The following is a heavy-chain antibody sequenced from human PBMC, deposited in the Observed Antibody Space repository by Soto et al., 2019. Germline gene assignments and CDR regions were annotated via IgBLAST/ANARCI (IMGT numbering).Heavy chain of an antibody. D-gene: IGHD1-7*01. Sequence: NPSETLSLTCTVPGGSISSYYWSWIRQPPGKGLEWIGYIYYSGNTNYNPSLKSRVTISVDTSKNQFSLKLSSVTAADTAVYYCGRGEVDRYNWNYGIDYWGQGTLVTVSS. CDR1: GGSISSYY. CDR3: GRGEVDRYNWNYGIDY. V-gene: IGHV4-59*01. J-gene: IGHJ4*02. CDR2: IYYSGNT.